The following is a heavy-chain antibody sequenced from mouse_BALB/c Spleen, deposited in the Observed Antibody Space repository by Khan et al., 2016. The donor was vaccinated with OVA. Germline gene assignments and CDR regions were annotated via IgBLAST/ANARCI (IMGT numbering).Heavy chain of an antibody. J-gene: IGHJ2*01. Sequence: VRLQQSGTVLARPGASVKMSCKASGYSFTYYWIHWVKQRPGQGPEWIGAIYLGISDTRYNQKLKDKAKLTAVTSATTDYEVLSSLTREATAIYYCTSSYDSYYFDYWGQGTTLTVSS. V-gene: IGHV1-5*01. CDR1: GYSFTYYW. CDR2: IYLGISDT. CDR3: TSSYDSYYFDY. D-gene: IGHD2-4*01.